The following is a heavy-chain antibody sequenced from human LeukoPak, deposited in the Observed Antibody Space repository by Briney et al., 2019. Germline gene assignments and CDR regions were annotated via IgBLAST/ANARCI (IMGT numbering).Heavy chain of an antibody. Sequence: GGSLRLSCAASGITFSSYGMSWVREAPGKVLEWVANIKQDGTEKYYVDSVKGRFTISRDNAKNSLYLQMNSLRVEDTAVYYCAKVAKYYYGSETYYFFEHWGQGTPVTASS. CDR1: GITFSSYG. CDR3: AKVAKYYYGSETYYFFEH. J-gene: IGHJ4*02. V-gene: IGHV3-7*01. D-gene: IGHD3-10*01. CDR2: IKQDGTEK.